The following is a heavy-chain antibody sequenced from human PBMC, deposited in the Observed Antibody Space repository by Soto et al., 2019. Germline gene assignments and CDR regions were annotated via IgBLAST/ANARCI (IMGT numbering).Heavy chain of an antibody. CDR3: AKDEAPRYCSRSSCHPAGAY. D-gene: IGHD2-15*01. J-gene: IGHJ4*02. CDR2: ISFDGSHK. V-gene: IGHV3-30*18. Sequence: QVLLVESGGGVVQPGRSLRLSCAGSGFTFSNYGLHWVRQAPGKGLDWVSFISFDGSHKYYADSVKGRFTISRDNSNNMLYLQMESLTTEDTAVYYCAKDEAPRYCSRSSCHPAGAYWGQGTLVTVSS. CDR1: GFTFSNYG.